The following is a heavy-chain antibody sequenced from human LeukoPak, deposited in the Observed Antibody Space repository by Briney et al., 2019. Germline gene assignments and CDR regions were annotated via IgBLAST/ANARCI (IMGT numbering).Heavy chain of an antibody. J-gene: IGHJ4*02. Sequence: GESLKISCKGSGYSFTSYWIGWVRQMPGKGLEWMGIIYPGDSDTRYSPSFQGQVTISADKSIGTAYLQWSSLKASDTAMYYCASRDTMVRGVMVWDYWGQGTLVTVSS. CDR2: IYPGDSDT. D-gene: IGHD3-10*01. CDR3: ASRDTMVRGVMVWDY. V-gene: IGHV5-51*01. CDR1: GYSFTSYW.